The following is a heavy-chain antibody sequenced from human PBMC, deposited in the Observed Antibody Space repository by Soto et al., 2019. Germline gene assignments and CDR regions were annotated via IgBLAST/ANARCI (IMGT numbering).Heavy chain of an antibody. V-gene: IGHV3-23*01. D-gene: IGHD5-12*01. CDR1: GFTFSSYA. CDR3: AKVESQLGEWLRLYYFDY. CDR2: ISGSGGST. Sequence: GESLKISCAASGFTFSSYAMSWVRQAPGKGLEWVSAISGSGGSTYYADSVKGRFTISRDNSKNTLYLQMNSLRAEDTAVYYCAKVESQLGEWLRLYYFDYWGQGTLVTVSS. J-gene: IGHJ4*02.